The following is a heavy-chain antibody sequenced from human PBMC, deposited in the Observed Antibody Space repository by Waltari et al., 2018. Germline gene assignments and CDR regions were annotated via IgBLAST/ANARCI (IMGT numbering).Heavy chain of an antibody. CDR2: INAGNGNT. D-gene: IGHD2-15*01. Sequence: QVQLVQSGAEVKKPGASVKVSCKASGYTFTSYAMHWVRQAPGQRPELMGWINAGNGNTNDSQKFQGSVTITRDTSASTAYMGLSSLISEDTAVYYCARDLCYGSDYWGQGTLVTVSS. V-gene: IGHV1-3*01. CDR3: ARDLCYGSDY. J-gene: IGHJ4*02. CDR1: GYTFTSYA.